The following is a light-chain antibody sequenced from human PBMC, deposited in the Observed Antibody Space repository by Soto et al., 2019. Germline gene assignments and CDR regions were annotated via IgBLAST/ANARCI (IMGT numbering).Light chain of an antibody. CDR2: KAS. CDR1: QSISTY. V-gene: IGKV1-5*03. CDR3: QQYNSS. J-gene: IGKJ1*01. Sequence: DIQMTQSPSTLSASVGDRVTITCRASQSISTYLAWYQQKPGKAPKLLIYKASSLESGVPSRFSGSGSGTEFTLTISSLQPDDFATYYCQQYNSSFGQGTKVDI.